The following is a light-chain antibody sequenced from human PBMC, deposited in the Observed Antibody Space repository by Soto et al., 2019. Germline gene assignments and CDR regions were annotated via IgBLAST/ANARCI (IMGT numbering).Light chain of an antibody. CDR1: SSNIGNNY. Sequence: QSALTQPPSVSAAPGQKVTISCSGSSSNIGNNYVSWYQQLPGTAPKLLIYDINKRPSGIPDRFSGSRSGTSATLGITGLQTGDEADYYCGTWDSRLSAVVFGGGTKVTVL. CDR2: DIN. CDR3: GTWDSRLSAVV. V-gene: IGLV1-51*01. J-gene: IGLJ2*01.